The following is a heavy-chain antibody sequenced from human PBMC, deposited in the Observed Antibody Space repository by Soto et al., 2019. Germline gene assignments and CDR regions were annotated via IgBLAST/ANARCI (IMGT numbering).Heavy chain of an antibody. CDR3: AREFGAANFDY. CDR1: GFTFSGYG. D-gene: IGHD3-3*01. Sequence: GGSLRLSCAASGFTFSGYGMHWVRQAPGKGLEWVAVIWYDGSNKYYADSVKGRFTISRDNSKNTLYLQMNSLRAEDTAVYYCAREFGAANFDYWGRGTLVTVSS. J-gene: IGHJ4*02. V-gene: IGHV3-33*01. CDR2: IWYDGSNK.